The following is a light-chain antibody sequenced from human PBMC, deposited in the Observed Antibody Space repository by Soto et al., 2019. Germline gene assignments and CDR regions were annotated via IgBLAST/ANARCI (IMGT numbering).Light chain of an antibody. CDR2: DAC. CDR3: QQVNVYPST. CDR1: QSISIY. J-gene: IGKJ4*01. Sequence: DIQITQSPSSLSASVGDRVTITCRTSQSISIYLNWYQQIPGKAPNLLIYDACTLHSGVPSRFSGGGSGTDFTLTISSLQPEDFATYYCQQVNVYPSTFCGGTKVDIK. V-gene: IGKV1-39*01.